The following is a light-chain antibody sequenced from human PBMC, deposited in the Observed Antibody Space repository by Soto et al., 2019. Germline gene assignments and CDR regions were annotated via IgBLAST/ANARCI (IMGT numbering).Light chain of an antibody. V-gene: IGKV3-20*01. J-gene: IGKJ1*01. Sequence: EIVLMQSPGTLSLSAGERATLSCRASQRVSSSYLAWYQQKPGQAPRLVIHGASSRASGIPDRFSGSGSGTDFTLTISRLEPEDSAVYYCQQYGSSPRTFGQGTKVEIK. CDR3: QQYGSSPRT. CDR2: GAS. CDR1: QRVSSSY.